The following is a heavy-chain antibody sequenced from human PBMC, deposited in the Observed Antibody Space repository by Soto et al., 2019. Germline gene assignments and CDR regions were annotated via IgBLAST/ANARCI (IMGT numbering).Heavy chain of an antibody. V-gene: IGHV4-30-2*02. J-gene: IGHJ5*02. Sequence: PSETLSLTCAVSGGSISSGGYSWSWIRQPPGKGLEWIGYIYHSGSTYYNPSLKSRVTISVDTSKNQFSLKLSSVTAADTAVYYCARSYYYDSSGYLNWFDPWGQGTLVTVSS. CDR1: GGSISSGGYS. CDR3: ARSYYYDSSGYLNWFDP. CDR2: IYHSGST. D-gene: IGHD3-22*01.